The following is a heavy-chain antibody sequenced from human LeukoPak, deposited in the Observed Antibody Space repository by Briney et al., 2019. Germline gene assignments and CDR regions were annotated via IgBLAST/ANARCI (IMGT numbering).Heavy chain of an antibody. V-gene: IGHV1-24*01. J-gene: IGHJ4*02. CDR3: ATDVFGIRATTWAPTEGY. CDR1: GYTLTELS. D-gene: IGHD3-16*01. CDR2: FDPEDGET. Sequence: ASVKVSCKVSGYTLTELSMYWVRQAPGKGLEWMGGFDPEDGETIYAQKFQGRVTMTEDTSTDTAYMELSSLRSEDTAVYYCATDVFGIRATTWAPTEGYWGQGTLVTVSS.